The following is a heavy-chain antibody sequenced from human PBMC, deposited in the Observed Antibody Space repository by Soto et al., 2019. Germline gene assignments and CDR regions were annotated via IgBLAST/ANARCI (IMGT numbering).Heavy chain of an antibody. CDR1: GFTFSSYG. V-gene: IGHV3-33*01. Sequence: ESGGGVVQPGRSLRLSCAASGFTFSSYGMHWVRQAPGKGLERVAVIWYDGSNKYYADSVKGRFTISRDNSKNTLYLQMNSLRAEDTAVYYCARDQREQLWPLSSYYYYYGMDVWGQGTTVTVSS. CDR2: IWYDGSNK. CDR3: ARDQREQLWPLSSYYYYYGMDV. D-gene: IGHD5-18*01. J-gene: IGHJ6*02.